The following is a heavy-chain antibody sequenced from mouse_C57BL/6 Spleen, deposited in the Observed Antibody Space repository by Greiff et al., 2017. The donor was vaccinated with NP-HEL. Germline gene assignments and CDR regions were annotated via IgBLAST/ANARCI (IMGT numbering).Heavy chain of an antibody. CDR1: GYAFSSSW. CDR2: IYPGDGDT. D-gene: IGHD4-1*01. Sequence: QVQLQQSGPELVKPGASVKISCKASGYAFSSSWMNWVKQRPGKGLEWIGRIYPGDGDTNYNGKFKGKATLTADKSSSTAYMQLSSLTSEDSAVYFCARRRPNDYAMDYWGQGTSVTVSS. CDR3: ARRRPNDYAMDY. V-gene: IGHV1-82*01. J-gene: IGHJ4*01.